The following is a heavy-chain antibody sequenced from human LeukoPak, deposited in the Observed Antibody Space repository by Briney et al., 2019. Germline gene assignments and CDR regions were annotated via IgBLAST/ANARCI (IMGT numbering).Heavy chain of an antibody. CDR3: ATRIAAAVLYYSDY. D-gene: IGHD6-13*01. Sequence: GESLMISCKGSGYSFTSYWIGWVRQMPGKGLEWMGIIYPGDSDTRYSPSFQGQVTISADKSISTASLQWSSLKASDIGMYYCATRIAAAVLYYSDYWGQGTLVTVSS. V-gene: IGHV5-51*01. CDR2: IYPGDSDT. J-gene: IGHJ4*02. CDR1: GYSFTSYW.